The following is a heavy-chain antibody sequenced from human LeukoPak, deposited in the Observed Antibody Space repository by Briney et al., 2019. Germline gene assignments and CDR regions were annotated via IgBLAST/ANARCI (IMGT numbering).Heavy chain of an antibody. D-gene: IGHD6-6*01. Sequence: GGSLRLSCAASGFSVSSNYMSWVRQAPGKGLEWVSVIDNGGNTYYADPVKGRFTISRDNSKNTLYRQMNSLRAEDTAVYYCARDGSARSLGNWGQGTLVSVSS. J-gene: IGHJ4*02. CDR2: IDNGGNT. CDR1: GFSVSSNY. CDR3: ARDGSARSLGN. V-gene: IGHV3-53*01.